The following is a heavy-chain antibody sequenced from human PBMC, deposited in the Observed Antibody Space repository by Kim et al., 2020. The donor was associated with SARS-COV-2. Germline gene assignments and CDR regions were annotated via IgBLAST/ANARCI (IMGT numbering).Heavy chain of an antibody. Sequence: ASVKVSCKASGYTFTGYYMHWVRQAPGQGLEWMGWINPNSGGTNYAQKFQGRVTMTRDTSISTAYMELSRLRSDDTAVYYCARDLRPVPKYSSKGGGIGYWGQGTLVTVSS. CDR3: ARDLRPVPKYSSKGGGIGY. CDR1: GYTFTGYY. J-gene: IGHJ4*02. D-gene: IGHD6-13*01. CDR2: INPNSGGT. V-gene: IGHV1-2*02.